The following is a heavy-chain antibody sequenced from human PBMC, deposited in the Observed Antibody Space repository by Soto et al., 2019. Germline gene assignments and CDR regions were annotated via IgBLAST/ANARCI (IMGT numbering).Heavy chain of an antibody. CDR1: GLTFSSYW. D-gene: IGHD2-15*01. J-gene: IGHJ4*02. Sequence: EMQLVESGGGLVQPGGSLRLSCAASGLTFSSYWMHWVRQGPGKGLVWVSRISSDGRSTDYADSVKGRFTISRDNAKSTLYLQMNSLRAEDTAVYYCARVRDCNAGGCYSNFDYWGQGSLVTVSS. CDR3: ARVRDCNAGGCYSNFDY. V-gene: IGHV3-74*01. CDR2: ISSDGRST.